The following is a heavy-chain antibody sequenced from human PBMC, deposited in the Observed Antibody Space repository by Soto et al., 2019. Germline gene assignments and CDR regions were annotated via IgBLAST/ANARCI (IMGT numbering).Heavy chain of an antibody. J-gene: IGHJ4*02. Sequence: QVQLVQSGAEVKKPGSSVKVSCKASGGTFSSYTISWVRQAPGQGLEWMGRIIPILGMANYAQKFQGRVTITADKSTSTAYMELSCLRSEDTAVYYCARGAVTTPFDYSGQGTLVTVSS. V-gene: IGHV1-69*02. D-gene: IGHD4-17*01. CDR2: IIPILGMA. CDR3: ARGAVTTPFDY. CDR1: GGTFSSYT.